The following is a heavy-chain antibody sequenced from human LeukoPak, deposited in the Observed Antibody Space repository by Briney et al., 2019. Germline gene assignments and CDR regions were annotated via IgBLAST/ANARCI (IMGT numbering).Heavy chain of an antibody. D-gene: IGHD3-10*01. CDR2: LYHGGST. V-gene: IGHV3-66*01. CDR1: GVIVRSNY. CDR3: ATRRFGELTY. Sequence: GGSLRLSCVGSGVIVRSNYMTWVPRAPGKGLVWVSILYHGGSTYYADAVKGRLSISRDTSKNTLYLQMNSLRVEDTAVYYCATRRFGELTYWGQGTLVTVSS. J-gene: IGHJ4*02.